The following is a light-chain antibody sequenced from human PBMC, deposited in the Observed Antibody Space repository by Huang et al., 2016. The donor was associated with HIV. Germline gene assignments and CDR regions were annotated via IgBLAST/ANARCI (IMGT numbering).Light chain of an antibody. CDR2: DAS. V-gene: IGKV1-17*03. J-gene: IGKJ4*01. Sequence: DIQMTQSPSVMSASVGDRVTISCRASQGISNRLVWFQQKPGRVPKRLIHDASSLEMGVPTRFIGSGSGTEFTLTINSLQPEDFATYYCLQHNGHPLTFGGGTRVEIK. CDR3: LQHNGHPLT. CDR1: QGISNR.